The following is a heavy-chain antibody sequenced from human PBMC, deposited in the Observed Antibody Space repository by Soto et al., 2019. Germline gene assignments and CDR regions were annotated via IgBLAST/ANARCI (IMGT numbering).Heavy chain of an antibody. V-gene: IGHV1-18*04. CDR3: ARDMDGRRSHELSY. Sequence: ASVKVSCKASGYTFTSYGSSGVRQAPGQGLEWMGWISAYNGNTNYAQKLQGRVTMTKDTSTSTAYMEVRSLRSDDKAVYYCARDMDGRRSHELSYWVQGTLVTDSS. D-gene: IGHD1-26*01. J-gene: IGHJ4*02. CDR1: GYTFTSYG. CDR2: ISAYNGNT.